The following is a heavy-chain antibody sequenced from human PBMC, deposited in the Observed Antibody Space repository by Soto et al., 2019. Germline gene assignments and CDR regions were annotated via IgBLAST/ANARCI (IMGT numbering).Heavy chain of an antibody. CDR3: AKEGAVTTRGAYFDY. D-gene: IGHD4-17*01. CDR1: GFTFGSYA. J-gene: IGHJ4*02. Sequence: EVQLLESGGGLVQPGGSLRLSCGASGFTFGSYAMSWVRQAPGKGLEWVSLITGSGGNTYYADSVKGRFTISRDSSKDTLYLQLNSLRAEDTAVYYCAKEGAVTTRGAYFDYWGQGTLVSVSS. V-gene: IGHV3-23*01. CDR2: ITGSGGNT.